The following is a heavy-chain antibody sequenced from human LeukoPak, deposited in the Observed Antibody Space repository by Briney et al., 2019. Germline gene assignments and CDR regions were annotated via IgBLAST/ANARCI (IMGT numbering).Heavy chain of an antibody. J-gene: IGHJ4*02. D-gene: IGHD5-24*01. CDR2: IYYSGST. CDR3: ARDLSGDGYNFYFDY. CDR1: GGSISSYY. Sequence: SETLSLTCTVSGGSISSYYWSWIRQPPGKGLEWIGYIYYSGSTNYNPSLKSRVTISEDTSKNQFSLKVSSMTAADTAVYYCARDLSGDGYNFYFDYWGQGTLVTVSS. V-gene: IGHV4-59*01.